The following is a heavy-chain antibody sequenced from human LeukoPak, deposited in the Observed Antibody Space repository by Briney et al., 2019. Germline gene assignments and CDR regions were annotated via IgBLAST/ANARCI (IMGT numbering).Heavy chain of an antibody. CDR2: IYYSGST. CDR1: GGSISSYY. V-gene: IGHV4-59*01. D-gene: IGHD3-10*01. CDR3: ARGPSPVRVSWFDP. J-gene: IGHJ5*02. Sequence: SETLSLTCTVSGGSISSYYWSWIRQPPGKGLEWIGYIYYSGSTNYNPSLKSRVTISVDTSKNQFSLKLSSVTAADTAVYYCARGPSPVRVSWFDPWGQGTLVTVSS.